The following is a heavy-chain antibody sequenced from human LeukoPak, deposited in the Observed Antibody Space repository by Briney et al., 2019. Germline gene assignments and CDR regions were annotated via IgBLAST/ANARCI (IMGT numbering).Heavy chain of an antibody. CDR3: ARWGITGVRGYYYYMDV. CDR2: IYYSGST. Sequence: SETLSLTCTVSGGSITSYYWSWIRQPPGKGLEWIGYIYYSGSTNYNPSLKSRVTISVDTSKNQFSLKLSSVTAADTAVYYCARWGITGVRGYYYYMDVWGKGTTVTVSS. J-gene: IGHJ6*03. V-gene: IGHV4-59*12. CDR1: GGSITSYY. D-gene: IGHD1-20*01.